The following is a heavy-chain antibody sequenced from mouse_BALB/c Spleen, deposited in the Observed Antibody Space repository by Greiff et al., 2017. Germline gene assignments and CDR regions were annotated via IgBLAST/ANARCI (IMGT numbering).Heavy chain of an antibody. V-gene: IGHV3-2*02. CDR2: ISYSGST. CDR1: GYSITSDYA. J-gene: IGHJ1*01. D-gene: IGHD1-1*01. Sequence: EVQLQESGPGLVKPSQSLSLTCTVTGYSITSDYAWNWIRQFPGNKLEWMGYISYSGSTSYNPSLKSRISITRDTSKNQFFLQLNSVTTEDTATYYCASSLYYGSSYVRYFDVWGAGTTVTVSS. CDR3: ASSLYYGSSYVRYFDV.